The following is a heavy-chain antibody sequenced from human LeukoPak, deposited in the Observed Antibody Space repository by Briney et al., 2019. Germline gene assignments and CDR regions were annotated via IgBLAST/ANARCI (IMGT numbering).Heavy chain of an antibody. CDR3: ARVYRRYFDY. Sequence: PGGSLRLSCAATGFIFSSYSMNWVRQAPGKELEWVSYISSSSSSIYYADAVKGRFTISRDNAKNSLYLQMNSLRAEDTAVYYCARVYRRYFDYWGQGTLVTVSS. V-gene: IGHV3-48*01. CDR1: GFIFSSYS. CDR2: ISSSSSSI. D-gene: IGHD1-14*01. J-gene: IGHJ4*02.